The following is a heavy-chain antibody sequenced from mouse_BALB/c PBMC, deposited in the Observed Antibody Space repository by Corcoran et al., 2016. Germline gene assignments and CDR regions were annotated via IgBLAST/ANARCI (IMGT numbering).Heavy chain of an antibody. V-gene: IGHV1S136*01. J-gene: IGHJ2*01. Sequence: EVQLQQSGPELVKPGASVKMSCKASGYTFTSYVIHWVKQKPGQGLEWIGYIYPYTDDTRYNEEFKGQAKLTSDEYSSTDYMELNSLTSEDSAGDYCASEVPGGYPVDYWGQGTTLTVSS. D-gene: IGHD2-2*01. CDR3: ASEVPGGYPVDY. CDR2: IYPYTDDT. CDR1: GYTFTSYV.